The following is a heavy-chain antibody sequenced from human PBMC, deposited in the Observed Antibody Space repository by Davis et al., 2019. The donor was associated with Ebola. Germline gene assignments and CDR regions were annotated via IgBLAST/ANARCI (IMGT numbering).Heavy chain of an antibody. CDR3: AAIYGRRAFDI. V-gene: IGHV4-34*01. Sequence: PSETLSLTCAVYGGSFRGYYWTWTRQSPGKGLEWIGEINHSGSTNYNPSLKSRVTISVDTSKNQFSLKLSSVTAADTAVYYCAAIYGRRAFDIWGQGTMVTVSS. CDR1: GGSFRGYY. D-gene: IGHD4-17*01. J-gene: IGHJ3*02. CDR2: INHSGST.